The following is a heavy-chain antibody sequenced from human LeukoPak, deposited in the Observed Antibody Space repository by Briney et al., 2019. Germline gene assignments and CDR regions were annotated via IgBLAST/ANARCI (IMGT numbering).Heavy chain of an antibody. V-gene: IGHV3-53*01. J-gene: IGHJ2*01. Sequence: GGSLRLSCAASGFTVSSNYMSWVRQAPGKGLEWVSVIYSGGSTYYADSVKGRVTISRDNSKNTLYLQMNSLRAEDTAVYYCAKPSLGTGWYFDLWGRGTLVTVSS. D-gene: IGHD7-27*01. CDR2: IYSGGST. CDR1: GFTVSSNY. CDR3: AKPSLGTGWYFDL.